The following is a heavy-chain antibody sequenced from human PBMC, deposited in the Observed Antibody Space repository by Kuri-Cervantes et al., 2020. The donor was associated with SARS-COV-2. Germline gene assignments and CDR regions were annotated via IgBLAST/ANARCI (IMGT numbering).Heavy chain of an antibody. CDR1: GFTFSSYW. CDR2: INSDGSST. Sequence: GESLKISCAASGFTFSSYWMHWVRQAPGKGLVWVSRINSDGSSTSYADSVKGRFTISRDNAKNTLYLQMNSLRAEDTAVYYCARAPPPASPRGGMDVWGQGTTVTVSS. V-gene: IGHV3-74*01. CDR3: ARAPPPASPRGGMDV. D-gene: IGHD2-2*01. J-gene: IGHJ6*02.